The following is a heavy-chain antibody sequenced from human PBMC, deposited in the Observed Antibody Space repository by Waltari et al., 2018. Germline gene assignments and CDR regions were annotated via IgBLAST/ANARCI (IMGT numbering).Heavy chain of an antibody. Sequence: EVQLVESGGDLVQPGGSLRLSCAASGFNFSTYWMNWVRQAPGKGLEWVADIKEDGNEKYYLNSVEGRFTISRDNAKNSLFLQMNSLRADDTAVYYCVRDANWGKFDYWGHGTLVTVSS. CDR2: IKEDGNEK. V-gene: IGHV3-7*01. D-gene: IGHD7-27*01. CDR1: GFNFSTYW. CDR3: VRDANWGKFDY. J-gene: IGHJ4*01.